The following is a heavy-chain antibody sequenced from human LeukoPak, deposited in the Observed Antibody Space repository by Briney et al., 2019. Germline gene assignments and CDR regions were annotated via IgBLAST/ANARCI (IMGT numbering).Heavy chain of an antibody. CDR3: ARGGDIVVVPAANHPIDY. CDR1: GFTFSSYG. D-gene: IGHD2-2*01. CDR2: IRYDGSNK. V-gene: IGHV3-30*02. Sequence: PGGSLRLSCAASGFTFSSYGMHWVRQAPGKGLEWVAFIRYDGSNKYYADSVKGRFTISRDNSKNTLYLQMNSLRAEDTAVYYCARGGDIVVVPAANHPIDYWGQGTLVTVSS. J-gene: IGHJ4*02.